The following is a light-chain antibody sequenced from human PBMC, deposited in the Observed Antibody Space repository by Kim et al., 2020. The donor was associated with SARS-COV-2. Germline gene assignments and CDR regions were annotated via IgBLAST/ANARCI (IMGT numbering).Light chain of an antibody. Sequence: DIQMTQSPSTLSASVGDRVTITCRASQSMSSWLAWYQQKPGKAPKLLIYDASSLESGVPSRFSGSGSGTEFTLTISSLQPDDFATYNCQQYNSYLTFGGGTKVDIK. CDR3: QQYNSYLT. J-gene: IGKJ4*01. CDR1: QSMSSW. V-gene: IGKV1-5*01. CDR2: DAS.